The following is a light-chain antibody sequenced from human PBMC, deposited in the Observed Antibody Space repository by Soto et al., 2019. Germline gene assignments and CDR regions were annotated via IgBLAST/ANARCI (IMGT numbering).Light chain of an antibody. V-gene: IGKV3-15*01. J-gene: IGKJ1*01. CDR3: QQYNNWPTWT. CDR2: GAS. CDR1: QSVSSN. Sequence: EIVMTQSPVTLSVSPGERATLSCRASQSVSSNLAWYQQKPGQAHRLLIYGASTRATGIPARFSGSGSGTEFTLTISSLQSEDFAVYYCQQYNNWPTWTFGQGTKVEI.